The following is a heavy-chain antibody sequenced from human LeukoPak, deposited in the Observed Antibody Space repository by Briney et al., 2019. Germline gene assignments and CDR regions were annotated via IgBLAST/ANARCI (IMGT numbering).Heavy chain of an antibody. CDR1: GFSFSSYG. V-gene: IGHV3-23*01. Sequence: PGGSLRLSCAASGFSFSSYGMSWGRQAPGKGLEWVSAISGGGGSIYYADSVKGRFTISRDNSKNTLYLQMNSLRAEDTAVYYCAKDLGLRSDTRPYYCDSWGQGTLVTVSS. CDR2: ISGGGGSI. D-gene: IGHD5-12*01. CDR3: AKDLGLRSDTRPYYCDS. J-gene: IGHJ4*02.